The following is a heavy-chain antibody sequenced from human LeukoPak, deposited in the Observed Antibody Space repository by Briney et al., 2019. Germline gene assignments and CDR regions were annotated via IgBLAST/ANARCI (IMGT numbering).Heavy chain of an antibody. Sequence: GRSLRLSCAASGFTFSSYGMHWVRQAPGKGLEWVAVISYDGSNKYYADSVKGRFTISRDNSKNTLYLQMNSLRAEDTAVYYCAKGYSSSWYYRYFDYWGQGTLSPSPQ. CDR3: AKGYSSSWYYRYFDY. CDR2: ISYDGSNK. V-gene: IGHV3-30*18. CDR1: GFTFSSYG. D-gene: IGHD6-13*01. J-gene: IGHJ4*02.